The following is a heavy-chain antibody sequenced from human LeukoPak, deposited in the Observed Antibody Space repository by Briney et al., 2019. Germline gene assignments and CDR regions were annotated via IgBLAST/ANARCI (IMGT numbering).Heavy chain of an antibody. CDR1: GFTFSSYA. CDR2: ISGSGGST. CDR3: AKQGDYGDYVHD. V-gene: IGHV3-23*01. J-gene: IGHJ4*02. Sequence: PGTSLRLSCAASGFTFSSYAMSWVRQAPGKGLEWVSAISGSGGSTYYADSVKGRFTISRDNSKNTLYLQMNSLRAEDTAVYYCAKQGDYGDYVHDWGQGTLVTVSS. D-gene: IGHD4-17*01.